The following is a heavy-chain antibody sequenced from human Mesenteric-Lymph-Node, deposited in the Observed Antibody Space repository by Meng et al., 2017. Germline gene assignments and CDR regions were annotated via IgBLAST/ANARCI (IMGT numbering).Heavy chain of an antibody. Sequence: VGLGGGCVPPWRSLRLSCAASAFTFSSYATPWVRQDPGKGLEWVAVISYDGSNKYYADSVKGRFTISRDNSKNTLYLQMNSLRAEDTAVYYCARDLLVVWGQGTLVTVSS. CDR3: ARDLLVV. CDR1: AFTFSSYA. D-gene: IGHD3-10*01. V-gene: IGHV3-30*03. J-gene: IGHJ4*02. CDR2: ISYDGSNK.